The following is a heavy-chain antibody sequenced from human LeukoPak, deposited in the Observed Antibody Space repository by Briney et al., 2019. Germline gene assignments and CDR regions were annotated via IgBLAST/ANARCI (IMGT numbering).Heavy chain of an antibody. D-gene: IGHD3-16*01. J-gene: IGHJ6*02. V-gene: IGHV4-59*08. Sequence: PSETLSLTCTVSGGSISSYYWSWIRQPPGKGLEWIGYIYYSGSTNYNPSFKSRVAISVATSKNQFSLHLNSVTAADSAVYYCARQGGFYYYGMDVWGQGTTVTVSS. CDR1: GGSISSYY. CDR3: ARQGGFYYYGMDV. CDR2: IYYSGST.